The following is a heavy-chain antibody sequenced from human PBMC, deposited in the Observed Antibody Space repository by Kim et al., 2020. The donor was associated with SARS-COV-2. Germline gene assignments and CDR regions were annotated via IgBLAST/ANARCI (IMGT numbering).Heavy chain of an antibody. CDR3: ARGRLSSCVPDY. V-gene: IGHV4-61*03. Sequence: NYNPSLKSLVAMSVDTSKNPFSLKLDSVTAADTAVYYCARGRLSSCVPDYWGQGALVTVSS. J-gene: IGHJ4*02. D-gene: IGHD6-13*01.